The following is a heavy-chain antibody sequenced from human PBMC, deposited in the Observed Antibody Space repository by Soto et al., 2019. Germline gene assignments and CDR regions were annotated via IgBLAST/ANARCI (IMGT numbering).Heavy chain of an antibody. V-gene: IGHV2-26*01. CDR2: IFSNDEK. CDR1: GFSLSNARMG. CDR3: ARIVRTYYYYMDV. J-gene: IGHJ6*03. Sequence: ESGPTLVNPTETLTLTCTVSGFSLSNARMGVSWIRQPPGKALEWLAHIFSNDEKSYSTSLKSRLTISKDTSKSQVVLTMTNMEPVDTATYYCARIVRTYYYYMDVWGKGTTVTVSS.